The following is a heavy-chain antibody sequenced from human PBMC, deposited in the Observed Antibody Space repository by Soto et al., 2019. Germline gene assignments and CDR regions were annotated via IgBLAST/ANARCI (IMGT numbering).Heavy chain of an antibody. CDR1: GFTFSRYW. CDR3: ARAGWLQFRRGLDY. CDR2: IKQDGSEK. D-gene: IGHD5-12*01. V-gene: IGHV3-7*03. Sequence: EVQLVESGGGLVQPGGSLRLSCAASGFTFSRYWMSWVRQAPGKGLEWVANIKQDGSEKYYVDSVKGRFTISRDNAKNSLYLQMNSLRAEDTAVYYCARAGWLQFRRGLDYWGQGTLVTVSS. J-gene: IGHJ4*02.